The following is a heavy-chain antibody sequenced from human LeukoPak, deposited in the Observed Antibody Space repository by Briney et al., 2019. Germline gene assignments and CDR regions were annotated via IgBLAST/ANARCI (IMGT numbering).Heavy chain of an antibody. D-gene: IGHD3-22*01. J-gene: IGHJ4*02. CDR2: ISAYNGNT. CDR1: GYTFPSYG. Sequence: ASVKVSCKASGYTFPSYGINWVRQAPGQGLEWMGWISAYNGNTNYAQKLHGRVTMTTDTSTSTAYMELRSLRSDDTAVYYCAGGVLDSSGYYQAFDYWGQGTLVTVSS. V-gene: IGHV1-18*01. CDR3: AGGVLDSSGYYQAFDY.